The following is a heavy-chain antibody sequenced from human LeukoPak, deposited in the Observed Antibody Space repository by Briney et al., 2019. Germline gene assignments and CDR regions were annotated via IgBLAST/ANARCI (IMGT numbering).Heavy chain of an antibody. V-gene: IGHV3-74*01. CDR2: INSDGSST. J-gene: IGHJ5*02. CDR1: GFTFSSYG. CDR3: ARDLEGDWFDP. D-gene: IGHD1-1*01. Sequence: PGRSLRLSCAASGFTFSSYGMHWVRQAPGKGLVWVSRINSDGSSTSYADSVKGRFTISRDNAKNTLYLQMNSLRAEDTAVYYCARDLEGDWFDPWGQGTLVTVSS.